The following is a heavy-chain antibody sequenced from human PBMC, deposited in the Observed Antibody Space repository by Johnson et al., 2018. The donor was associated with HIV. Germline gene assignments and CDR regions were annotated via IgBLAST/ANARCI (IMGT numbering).Heavy chain of an antibody. Sequence: EQLVESGGGVVRPGGSLRLSCAASGFTFSSYWMHWVRQPAGKGLVWVSRINSDGRSTNYADFVKGRFAISRDNAKNTLYLEMNSLRAEDTAVYYCARTGPYCRGVFCYSPDAFDIWGQGTMVTVSS. CDR1: GFTFSSYW. J-gene: IGHJ3*02. CDR3: ARTGPYCRGVFCYSPDAFDI. D-gene: IGHD2-15*01. CDR2: INSDGRST. V-gene: IGHV3-74*02.